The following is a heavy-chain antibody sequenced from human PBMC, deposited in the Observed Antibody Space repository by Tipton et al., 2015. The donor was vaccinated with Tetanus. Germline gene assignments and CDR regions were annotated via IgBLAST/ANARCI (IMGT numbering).Heavy chain of an antibody. CDR2: ISAYNGNT. CDR1: GYTFTSYG. J-gene: IGHJ4*02. Sequence: QSGPEVKKPGASVKVSCKASGYTFTSYGISWVRQAPGQGLEWMGWISAYNGNTNYAQKLQGRVTMTTDTPTSTAYMELRSLRSDDTAVYYCARVPTNPLAVDRPTDYWGQGTLVTVSS. V-gene: IGHV1-18*01. D-gene: IGHD6-19*01. CDR3: ARVPTNPLAVDRPTDY.